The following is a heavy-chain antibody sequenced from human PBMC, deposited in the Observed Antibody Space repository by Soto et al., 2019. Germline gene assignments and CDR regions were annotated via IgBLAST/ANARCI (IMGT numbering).Heavy chain of an antibody. V-gene: IGHV4-59*01. CDR3: ARTAFWSGYYHYYFDY. D-gene: IGHD3-3*01. CDR2: IYYSGST. J-gene: IGHJ4*02. Sequence: SETLSLTCTVSGGSISSYYWSWIRQPPGKGLEWIGYIYYSGSTNYNPSLKSRVTISVDTSKNQFSLKLSSVTAADTAVYYCARTAFWSGYYHYYFDYWGQGTLVTVSS. CDR1: GGSISSYY.